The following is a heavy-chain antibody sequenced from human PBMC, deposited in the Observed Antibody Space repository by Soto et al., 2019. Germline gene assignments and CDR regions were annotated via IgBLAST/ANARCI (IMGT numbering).Heavy chain of an antibody. CDR2: IIPIFGTA. J-gene: IGHJ6*02. D-gene: IGHD4-17*01. Sequence: QVQLVQSGAEVKKPGSSVKVSCKASGGTFSSYAISWVRQAPGQGLEWMGGIIPIFGTANYAQKFQGRVTITADESTSTAYMELSSLRSADTAVYYCARVTTVTTNPKFYYYYGMDVWGQGTTVTVSS. V-gene: IGHV1-69*12. CDR3: ARVTTVTTNPKFYYYYGMDV. CDR1: GGTFSSYA.